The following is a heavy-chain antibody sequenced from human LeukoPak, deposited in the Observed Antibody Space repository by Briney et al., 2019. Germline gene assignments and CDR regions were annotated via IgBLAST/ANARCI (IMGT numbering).Heavy chain of an antibody. CDR2: FDPEDGET. CDR1: GYTLTESS. J-gene: IGHJ4*02. Sequence: ASVKVSCKVSGYTLTESSMHWVRQAPGKGLEWMGGFDPEDGETIYAQKFQGRVTMTEDTSTDTAYMELSSLRSEDTAVYYCATVGKRWLQNDYWGQGTLVTVSS. D-gene: IGHD5-24*01. V-gene: IGHV1-24*01. CDR3: ATVGKRWLQNDY.